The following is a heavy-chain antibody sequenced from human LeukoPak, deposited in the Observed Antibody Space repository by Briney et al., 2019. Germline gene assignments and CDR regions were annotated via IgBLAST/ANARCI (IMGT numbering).Heavy chain of an antibody. CDR3: AKDMTTRGAFDI. D-gene: IGHD1-1*01. Sequence: PGGSLRLSCAASGFAFSSYVINWVRQAPGKELEWVSAIGGTGRTYYADPVKGRFTISRDNSKNTVFLQMNSLRAEDTAIFYCAKDMTTRGAFDIWGQGTMVTVSS. V-gene: IGHV3-23*01. CDR1: GFAFSSYV. CDR2: IGGTGRT. J-gene: IGHJ3*02.